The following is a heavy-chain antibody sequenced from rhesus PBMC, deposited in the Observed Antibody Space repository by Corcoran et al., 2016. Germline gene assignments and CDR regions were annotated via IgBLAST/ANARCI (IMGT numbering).Heavy chain of an antibody. D-gene: IGHD3-34*01. J-gene: IGHJ4*01. CDR2: ISYTGKTK. CDR1: GFTFSSYD. CDR3: TREKTPRGRRRGDLDN. V-gene: IGHV3-136*01. Sequence: EVQLVESGGGLVQPGGSLRLPCAASGFTFSSYDRSWVRQAPGKGLGWVSYISYTGKTKYYADSVKGRFTMSRENAKNSLSLQMSSLRAEDTAVYYCTREKTPRGRRRGDLDNWGQGVLVTVSS.